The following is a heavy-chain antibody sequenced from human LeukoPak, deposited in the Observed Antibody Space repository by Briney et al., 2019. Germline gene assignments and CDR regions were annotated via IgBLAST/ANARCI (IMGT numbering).Heavy chain of an antibody. V-gene: IGHV3-48*03. CDR3: AREGYSHAFDT. J-gene: IGHJ3*02. D-gene: IGHD4-23*01. CDR1: GFTFSSYE. Sequence: PGGSLGLSCAASGFTFSSYEMNWVRQAPGKGLEWVSYISSSGSTIYYADSVKGRFTISRDNAKNSLYLQMNSLRAEDTAVYYCAREGYSHAFDTWGQGTMVTVSS. CDR2: ISSSGSTI.